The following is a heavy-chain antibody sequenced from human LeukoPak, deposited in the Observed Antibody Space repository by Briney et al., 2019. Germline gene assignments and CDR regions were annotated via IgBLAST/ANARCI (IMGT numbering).Heavy chain of an antibody. Sequence: PSETLSLTCTVSGGSISSYYWSWIRQPAGKGLEWIGRIYTSGSTNYNPSLKSRVTMSVDTSKNQFSLKLSSVTAADTAVYYCARVPYGPDPYYYGMDVWGQGTTVTVSS. CDR1: GGSISSYY. J-gene: IGHJ6*02. D-gene: IGHD3-10*01. CDR2: IYTSGST. V-gene: IGHV4-4*07. CDR3: ARVPYGPDPYYYGMDV.